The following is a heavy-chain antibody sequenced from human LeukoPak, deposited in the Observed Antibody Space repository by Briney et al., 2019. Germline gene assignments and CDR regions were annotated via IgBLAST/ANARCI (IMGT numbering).Heavy chain of an antibody. V-gene: IGHV3-23*01. CDR3: AKASAWGRYDD. D-gene: IGHD3-16*01. CDR1: GFTFSNYG. Sequence: GGTLRLSCAASGFTFSNYGRNWVRQAPGKGLWWFSGITSSGITYYSDSVKGRFTVSRDNSKNTLYLKMNGLRAEDRAVYYCAKASAWGRYDDWGQGTLVTVSS. CDR2: ITSSGIT. J-gene: IGHJ1*01.